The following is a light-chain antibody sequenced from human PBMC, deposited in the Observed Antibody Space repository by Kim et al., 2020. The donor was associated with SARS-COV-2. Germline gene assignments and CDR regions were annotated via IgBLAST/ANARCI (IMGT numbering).Light chain of an antibody. Sequence: QSALTQPASVSGSPGQSITISCTGTSSDVGGYNYVAWYQQHPGKAPKLMIYDVSSRPTGVSNRFSGFKSGNTVSLTISGLQPEDEGEYYCSSFTDSSTWVFGGGTKLSVL. CDR3: SSFTDSSTWV. J-gene: IGLJ3*02. CDR1: SSDVGGYNY. V-gene: IGLV2-14*03. CDR2: DVS.